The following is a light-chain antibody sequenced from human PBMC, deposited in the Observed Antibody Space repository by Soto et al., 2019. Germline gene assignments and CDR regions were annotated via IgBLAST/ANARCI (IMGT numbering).Light chain of an antibody. CDR3: QSYDSSNPHVV. CDR2: EDN. V-gene: IGLV6-57*02. Sequence: NFMLTQPHSVSESPGKTVTISCTGSSGSIASNYVQWYQQRPGSAPTTVIYEDNQRPSGVPDRFSGSIDSSSNSASLTISGLKTEDEADYDCQSYDSSNPHVVFGGGTKLTVL. CDR1: SGSIASNY. J-gene: IGLJ2*01.